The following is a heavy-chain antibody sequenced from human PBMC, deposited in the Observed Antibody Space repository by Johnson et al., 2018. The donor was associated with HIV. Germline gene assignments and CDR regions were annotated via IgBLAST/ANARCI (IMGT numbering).Heavy chain of an antibody. Sequence: VQLVESGGGVVRPGGSLRLSCAASRFTFDDYAMHWVRQAPGKGLEWVSVFYICDSTYYADPVYGRFTISRDNSKNTLYLQMNRLRAEDTAVYYCARDAYNSDAFDIWGQGTMVTVSS. V-gene: IGHV3-66*01. D-gene: IGHD5-24*01. J-gene: IGHJ3*02. CDR2: FYICDST. CDR1: RFTFDDYA. CDR3: ARDAYNSDAFDI.